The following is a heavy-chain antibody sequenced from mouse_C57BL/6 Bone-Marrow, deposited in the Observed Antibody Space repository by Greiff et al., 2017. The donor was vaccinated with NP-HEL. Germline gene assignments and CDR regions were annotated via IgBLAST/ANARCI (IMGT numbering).Heavy chain of an antibody. CDR1: GDSCRSEE. J-gene: IGHJ3*01. CDR2: RYHREGRR. V-gene: IGHV1-85*01. CDR3: ARSRGSYPYAY. D-gene: IGHD1-1*02. Sequence: QVQLKEAGPERGKPGAAGKWSGKAEGDSCRSEERNGGKERTGKGREGRGGRYHREGRRKEKEKLKGKATLTVDTSSSTAYMELHSLTSEDSAVYFCARSRGSYPYAYWGQGTLVTVSA.